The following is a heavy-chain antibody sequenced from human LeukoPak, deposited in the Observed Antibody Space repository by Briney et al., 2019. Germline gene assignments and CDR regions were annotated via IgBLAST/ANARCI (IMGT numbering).Heavy chain of an antibody. CDR1: GGTFSSYA. D-gene: IGHD5-18*01. CDR2: IIPILGIA. Sequence: ASVKVSCKASGGTFSSYAISWVRQAPGQGLEWMGRIIPILGIANYAQKFQGRVTITADKSTSTAYMELSSLRSEDTAVYYCAREDTAMTFDYWGQGTLVTVSS. V-gene: IGHV1-69*04. CDR3: AREDTAMTFDY. J-gene: IGHJ4*02.